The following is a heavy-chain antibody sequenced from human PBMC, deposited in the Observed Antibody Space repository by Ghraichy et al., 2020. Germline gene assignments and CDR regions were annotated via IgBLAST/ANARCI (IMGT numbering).Heavy chain of an antibody. Sequence: SETLSLTCAVYGGSFSGYYWSWIRQPPGKGLEWIGEINHSGSTNYNPSLKSRVTISVDTSKNQFSLKLSSVTAADTAVYYCARVAGITMVRGSPDYWGQGTLVTVSS. V-gene: IGHV4-34*01. CDR1: GGSFSGYY. CDR2: INHSGST. D-gene: IGHD3-10*01. J-gene: IGHJ4*02. CDR3: ARVAGITMVRGSPDY.